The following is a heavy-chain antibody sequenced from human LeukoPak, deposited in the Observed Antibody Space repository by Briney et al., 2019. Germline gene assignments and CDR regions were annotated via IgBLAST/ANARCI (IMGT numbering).Heavy chain of an antibody. D-gene: IGHD2-2*01. CDR2: IYYSGST. CDR3: AREGDIVVVPAARSDAIDI. V-gene: IGHV4-31*03. J-gene: IGHJ3*02. Sequence: SETLSLTCTVSGGSISSGGYYWSWIRQHPGKGLEWIGYIYYSGSTYYNPSLKSRVTISVDTSKNQFSLKLSSVTAADTAVYYCAREGDIVVVPAARSDAIDIWGQGTMVTVSS. CDR1: GGSISSGGYY.